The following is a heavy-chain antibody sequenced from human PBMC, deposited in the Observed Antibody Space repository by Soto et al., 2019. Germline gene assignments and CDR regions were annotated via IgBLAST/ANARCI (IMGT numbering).Heavy chain of an antibody. Sequence: GGSLRVSCTASGCTFSSYWMHWVRQAPGKGLMWVSRINSDGSSTSYADSVKGRFTISRDNAKNTLYLQMNSLRAEDTAVYYCVRETYYYDGIGYRRNVLDIWVQGTMVTVSS. D-gene: IGHD3-22*01. CDR1: GCTFSSYW. CDR2: INSDGSST. V-gene: IGHV3-74*01. CDR3: VRETYYYDGIGYRRNVLDI. J-gene: IGHJ3*02.